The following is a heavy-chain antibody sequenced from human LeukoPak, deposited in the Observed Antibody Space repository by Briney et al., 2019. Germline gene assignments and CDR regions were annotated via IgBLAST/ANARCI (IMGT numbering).Heavy chain of an antibody. Sequence: SDTLSLTCTFSGVPISSYYWIWLRHPPGEGLEWSGYIYYSKSTNYNPSLKSRVTISVDTSKTQFSLKLSSVTAADTAVYYCAGLVVTAALTGFDPWGQGTLVTVSS. CDR2: IYYSKST. V-gene: IGHV4-59*08. D-gene: IGHD2-2*01. CDR3: AGLVVTAALTGFDP. J-gene: IGHJ5*02. CDR1: GVPISSYY.